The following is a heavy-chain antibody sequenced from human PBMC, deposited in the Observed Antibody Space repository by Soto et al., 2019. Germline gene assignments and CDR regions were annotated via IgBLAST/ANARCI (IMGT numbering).Heavy chain of an antibody. J-gene: IGHJ4*02. D-gene: IGHD6-6*01. CDR1: GFTFDDYA. CDR3: AKGEVEDSSSSYSFDY. Sequence: VQLVESGGGLVQPGRSLRLSCAASGFTFDDYAMHWVRQAPGKGLEWVSGISCNSGSIGYADSVKGRFTISRDNAKNSLYLQMNSLRAEYTALYYCAKGEVEDSSSSYSFDYWGQGTLVTVSS. CDR2: ISCNSGSI. V-gene: IGHV3-9*01.